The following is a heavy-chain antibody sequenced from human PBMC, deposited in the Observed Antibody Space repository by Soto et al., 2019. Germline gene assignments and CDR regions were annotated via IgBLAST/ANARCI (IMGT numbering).Heavy chain of an antibody. CDR3: GRGRSGQIVVFY. V-gene: IGHV1-2*02. J-gene: IGHJ4*02. CDR2: IGPESGAT. Sequence: ASVKVSCKASGYTFTGHYIHWVRQAPEQGPEWMGEIGPESGATRYAQKFQGRVTMTMDMSITTVYMELSNLSPDDAAVYYCGRGRSGQIVVFYWGQGTPVTVSS. CDR1: GYTFTGHY. D-gene: IGHD5-12*01.